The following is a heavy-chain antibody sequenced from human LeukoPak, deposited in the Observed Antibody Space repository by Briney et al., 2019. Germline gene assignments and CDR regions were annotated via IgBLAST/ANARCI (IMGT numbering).Heavy chain of an antibody. Sequence: ASVKVSCKASGYTFTGYYMHWLRQAPGQGLEWMGWIHPKSGAADYAQKFQGRVTMTSDTSISTAYMELTRLRSDDTAVYYCAPTSFPYYFDYWGQGTLVTVSS. J-gene: IGHJ4*02. CDR3: APTSFPYYFDY. CDR1: GYTFTGYY. V-gene: IGHV1-2*02. D-gene: IGHD4-11*01. CDR2: IHPKSGAA.